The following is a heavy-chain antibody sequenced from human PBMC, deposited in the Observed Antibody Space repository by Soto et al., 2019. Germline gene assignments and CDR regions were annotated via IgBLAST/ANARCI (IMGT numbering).Heavy chain of an antibody. V-gene: IGHV3-74*01. J-gene: IGHJ4*02. CDR3: ARGGVGGTKAY. D-gene: IGHD1-26*01. CDR2: ISNDGSDT. CDR1: GFTFSVYW. Sequence: EVQLEESGGALVQPGGSLLLSCAVSGFTFSVYWMEWVRQAPGKGLVWVSRISNDGSDTYYADSVRGRFTISRDNAKDTVYLQMSSRRADDRAGYYCARGGVGGTKAYWGQGTLVNVSS.